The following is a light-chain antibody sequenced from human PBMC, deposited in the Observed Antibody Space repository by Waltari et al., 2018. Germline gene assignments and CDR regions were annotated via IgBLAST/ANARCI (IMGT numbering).Light chain of an antibody. CDR2: DTS. V-gene: IGKV3-20*01. J-gene: IGKJ1*01. CDR3: QHYVSLPAT. Sequence: EIVLTQSPGTLSLSPGERATLSCRASRSVGRSLAWYQQKPGQAPRLLIYDTSSRATGIPDRFSGSGSGTDFSLTISRLEPEDFAVYYCQHYVSLPATFGQGTKVEIK. CDR1: RSVGRS.